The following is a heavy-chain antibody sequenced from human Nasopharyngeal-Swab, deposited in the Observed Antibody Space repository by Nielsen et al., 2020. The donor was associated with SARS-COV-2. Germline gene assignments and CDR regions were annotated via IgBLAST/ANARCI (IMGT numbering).Heavy chain of an antibody. Sequence: GGSLRLSCAASGFTFDDYAMHWVRQAPGKGLEWVSGISWNSGSIGYADSVKGRFTISRDNAKNSLYLQMYSLRAEDTALYYCAKTPTNYGMDVWGQGTTVTVSS. J-gene: IGHJ6*02. CDR2: ISWNSGSI. CDR3: AKTPTNYGMDV. V-gene: IGHV3-9*01. CDR1: GFTFDDYA.